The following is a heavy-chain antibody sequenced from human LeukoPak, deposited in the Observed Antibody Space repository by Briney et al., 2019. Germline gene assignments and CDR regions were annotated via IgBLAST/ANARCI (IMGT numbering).Heavy chain of an antibody. CDR1: GYASTTYA. D-gene: IGHD2/OR15-2a*01. Sequence: ASVKVSRKASGYASTTYAMHWVRQAPGQRLEWMGWIDAGNGNTKYSEEFQDRVTITRDTSASTAYMELTSLRSEDMAVYYCAREGPRRDYFRNYGFDIWGQGTMVTISS. CDR2: IDAGNGNT. V-gene: IGHV1-3*03. CDR3: AREGPRRDYFRNYGFDI. J-gene: IGHJ3*02.